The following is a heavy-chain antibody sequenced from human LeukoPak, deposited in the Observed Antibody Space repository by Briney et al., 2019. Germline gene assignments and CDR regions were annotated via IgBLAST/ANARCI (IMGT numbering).Heavy chain of an antibody. D-gene: IGHD1-1*01. J-gene: IGHJ5*02. CDR2: IYYSGST. CDR1: GGSINNYY. Sequence: PSETLSLTCTVSGGSINNYYWSWIRQTPGKGREWIGHIYYSGSTNYNPSLKSRVTISVATSKNEFSLKLSYVTAADTAVYYCARSDWMRWFDPWGLGTLVTVSS. CDR3: ARSDWMRWFDP. V-gene: IGHV4-59*08.